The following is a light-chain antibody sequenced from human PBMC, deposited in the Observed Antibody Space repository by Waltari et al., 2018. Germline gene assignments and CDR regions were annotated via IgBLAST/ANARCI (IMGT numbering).Light chain of an antibody. Sequence: HSAPPQPPSAAGAPGHAVTISCTGTRSDRGGYNYLSWFQPHPGKAPKLMIYEVSKRPSGVPDRFSGSKSGNTASLTVSGLQTEDEADYYCSSYAGNHVVFGGGTKLTVL. CDR1: RSDRGGYNY. CDR2: EVS. J-gene: IGLJ2*01. V-gene: IGLV2-8*01. CDR3: SSYAGNHVV.